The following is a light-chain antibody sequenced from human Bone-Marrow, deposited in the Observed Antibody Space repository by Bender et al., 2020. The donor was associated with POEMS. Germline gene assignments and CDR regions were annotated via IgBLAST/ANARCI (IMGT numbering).Light chain of an antibody. CDR2: YDD. Sequence: QSVVTQPPSLSEAPRQRVTISCSGSSSNIGNHGVNWYQHLPGEAPKLLIYYDDLLTPGVSDRFSASKSGTSASLAISELQSEDAARYCCSAWDDSLSGCVFGGGTKLTVL. CDR1: SSNIGNHG. J-gene: IGLJ2*01. CDR3: SAWDDSLSGCV. V-gene: IGLV1-36*01.